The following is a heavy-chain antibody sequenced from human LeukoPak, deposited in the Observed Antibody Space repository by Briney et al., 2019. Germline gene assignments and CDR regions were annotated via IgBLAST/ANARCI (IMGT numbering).Heavy chain of an antibody. CDR2: INRDGSST. J-gene: IGHJ4*02. V-gene: IGHV3-74*01. D-gene: IGHD6-13*01. Sequence: ETLSLTCTVSGGSISSYYWSWVRQAPGKGLVWVSRINRDGSSTSYADSVKGRFSISTDNAKNTLYLQMNSLRAEDTAVYYCASAQRGPSLYSEDWGQGTLVTVSS. CDR1: GGSISSYY. CDR3: ASAQRGPSLYSED.